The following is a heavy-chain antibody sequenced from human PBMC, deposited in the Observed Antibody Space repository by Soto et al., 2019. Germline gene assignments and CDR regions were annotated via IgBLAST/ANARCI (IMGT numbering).Heavy chain of an antibody. CDR3: GRGVYSPGKNYFDC. Sequence: QVQLQESGPGLVKPSGTLSLTCAVSGGSISSSDWWSWVRQSQGKGLEWLGEIYHTGTTNYNPSLKSRVTISGDKSKNQFSLKLSSVTAADTAVYYCGRGVYSPGKNYFDCWGQGTLVTVSS. V-gene: IGHV4-4*02. D-gene: IGHD1-1*01. CDR2: IYHTGTT. J-gene: IGHJ4*02. CDR1: GGSISSSDW.